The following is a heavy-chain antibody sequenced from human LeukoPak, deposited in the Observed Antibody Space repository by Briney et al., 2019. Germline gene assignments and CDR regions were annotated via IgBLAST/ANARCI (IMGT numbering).Heavy chain of an antibody. Sequence: GGSLRLSCAASGFTFSSYAMSWVRQAPGKGLEWVAVISYDGSNKYYADSVKGRFTISRDNSKNTLYLQMNSLRAEDTAVYYCARDRSITGTTDDGMDVWGQGTTVTVSS. V-gene: IGHV3-30-3*01. D-gene: IGHD1-7*01. J-gene: IGHJ6*02. CDR1: GFTFSSYA. CDR2: ISYDGSNK. CDR3: ARDRSITGTTDDGMDV.